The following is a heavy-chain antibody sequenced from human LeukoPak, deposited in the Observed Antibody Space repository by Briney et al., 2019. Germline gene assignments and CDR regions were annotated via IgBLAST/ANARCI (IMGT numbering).Heavy chain of an antibody. Sequence: GASVKVSCKASGYTFTSYAMHWVRQAPGQRLEWMGWINAGNGNTKYSQKFQGRVTITRDRSASTAYMELSSLRSEDTAVYYCAREGRYSGYDGSAGDYWGQGTLVTVSS. J-gene: IGHJ4*02. V-gene: IGHV1-3*01. D-gene: IGHD5-12*01. CDR2: INAGNGNT. CDR1: GYTFTSYA. CDR3: AREGRYSGYDGSAGDY.